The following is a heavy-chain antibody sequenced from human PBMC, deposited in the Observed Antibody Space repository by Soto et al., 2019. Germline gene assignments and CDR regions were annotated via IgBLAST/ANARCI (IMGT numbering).Heavy chain of an antibody. CDR2: ISSSGSTI. CDR1: GVTFSGYE. V-gene: IGHV3-48*03. J-gene: IGHJ4*02. Sequence: GGSLRLSCAASGVTFSGYEMNWVRQAPGKGLEWVSYISSSGSTIYYADSVKGRFTISRDNAKSSLYLQMNSLRGEDTALYYCATGGSYYILWGQGTLVTVSS. CDR3: ATGGSYYIL. D-gene: IGHD1-26*01.